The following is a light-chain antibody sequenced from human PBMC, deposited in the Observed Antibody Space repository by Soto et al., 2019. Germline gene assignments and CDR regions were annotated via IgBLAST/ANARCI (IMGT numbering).Light chain of an antibody. Sequence: EIVKRQSPASLSVSPGEIATLSCRASQSVSSNLAWYQQKPGQAPRLLIYGASTRATGVPARFSGRGSGTEFTLTISSLQSEDFAVYYCQQYTNWPPITFGQGTRLEIK. CDR3: QQYTNWPPIT. CDR2: GAS. V-gene: IGKV3-15*01. CDR1: QSVSSN. J-gene: IGKJ5*01.